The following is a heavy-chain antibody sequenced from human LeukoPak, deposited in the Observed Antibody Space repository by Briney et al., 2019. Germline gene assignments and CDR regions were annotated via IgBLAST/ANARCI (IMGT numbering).Heavy chain of an antibody. V-gene: IGHV1-46*01. CDR1: GNTFPSYF. CDR3: ARTAARRFDY. D-gene: IGHD6-6*01. Sequence: ASVKVSCKASGNTFPSYFMHWVRQAPGQGLEWMGIINPTGGSTTYAQKFQGRVTMTRDTSTSTVYIELSSLRSDDTAVYYCARTAARRFDYWGQGTLVTVSS. J-gene: IGHJ4*02. CDR2: INPTGGST.